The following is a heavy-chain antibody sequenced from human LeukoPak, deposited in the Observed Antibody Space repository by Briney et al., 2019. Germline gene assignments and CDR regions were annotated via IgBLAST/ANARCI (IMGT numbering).Heavy chain of an antibody. CDR2: ISSSGSTI. V-gene: IGHV3-11*01. CDR3: ARDRGRVVAATYYFDY. J-gene: IGHJ4*02. D-gene: IGHD2-15*01. Sequence: PGGSLRLSCAASGFTFSDYYMSWIRQAPGKGLEWVSYISSSGSTIYYADSVKGRFTIPRDNAKNSLYLQMNSLRAEDTAVYYCARDRGRVVAATYYFDYWGQGTLVTVSS. CDR1: GFTFSDYY.